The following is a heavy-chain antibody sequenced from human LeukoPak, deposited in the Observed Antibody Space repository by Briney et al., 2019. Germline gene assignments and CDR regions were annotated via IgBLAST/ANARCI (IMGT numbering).Heavy chain of an antibody. V-gene: IGHV3-64*02. J-gene: IGHJ5*02. CDR1: GFTFSSYA. CDR2: ISSNGGST. Sequence: GGSLRLSCAASGFTFSSYAMHWVRQAPGKGLEYVSAISSNGGSTHYADSVKGRFTISRDNSKNTLYLQMGSLRAEDMAVYYCARSITIFRTWFDPWGQGTLVTVSS. CDR3: ARSITIFRTWFDP. D-gene: IGHD3-3*01.